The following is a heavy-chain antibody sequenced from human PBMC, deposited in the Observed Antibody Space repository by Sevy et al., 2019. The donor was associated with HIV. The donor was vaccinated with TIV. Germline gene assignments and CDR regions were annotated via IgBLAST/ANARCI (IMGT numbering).Heavy chain of an antibody. D-gene: IGHD1-26*01. J-gene: IGHJ6*03. CDR2: ISWDSNSI. V-gene: IGHV3-9*01. CDR1: GFTIDEYA. CDR3: AKGNGAGLYYFYYMDV. Sequence: GGSLRLSCAASGFTIDEYAMHWVRQVPGEGLEWVSGISWDSNSIVYADSVKGRFTISRDSAKNSLYLQMNSLRREDTALYYCAKGNGAGLYYFYYMDVWGKGTTVTVSS.